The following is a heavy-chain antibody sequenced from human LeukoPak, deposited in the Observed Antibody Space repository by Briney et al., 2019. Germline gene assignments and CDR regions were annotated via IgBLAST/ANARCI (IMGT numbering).Heavy chain of an antibody. D-gene: IGHD6-19*01. CDR3: ARAEYSSGWKDYYYYYYMDV. CDR2: IYTSGST. V-gene: IGHV4-4*07. Sequence: SETLSLTCTVSGGSLSSYYWSWIRQPAGKGLEWIGRIYTSGSTNYNPSLKSRVTMSVDTSKNQFSLKLSSVTAADTAVYYCARAEYSSGWKDYYYYYYMDVWGKGTTVTISS. J-gene: IGHJ6*03. CDR1: GGSLSSYY.